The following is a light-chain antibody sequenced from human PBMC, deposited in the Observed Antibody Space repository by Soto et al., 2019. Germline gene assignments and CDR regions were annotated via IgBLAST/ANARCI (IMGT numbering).Light chain of an antibody. CDR1: QSISSY. J-gene: IGKJ5*01. CDR2: AAS. V-gene: IGKV1-39*01. CDR3: QQSYSTPIT. Sequence: DIHMTQSPSSLSASVLDIVTITVLASQSISSYLNWYQQKPGKAPKLLIYAASSLQSGVPSRFSGSGSGTDFTLTISSLQPEDFATYYCQQSYSTPITFGQGTRLEIK.